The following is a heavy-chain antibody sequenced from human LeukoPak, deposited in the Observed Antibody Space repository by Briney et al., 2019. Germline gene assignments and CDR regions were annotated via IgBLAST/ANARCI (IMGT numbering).Heavy chain of an antibody. D-gene: IGHD3-9*01. Sequence: SVKVSCKASGGTFSSYAIRWVRQAPGQGLEWMGRIIPILGIANYAQKFQGRVTITADKSTSTAYMELSSLRSEDTAVYYCAKDSGYDILTGYSSLTYWGQGTLVTVSS. CDR1: GGTFSSYA. J-gene: IGHJ4*02. V-gene: IGHV1-69*04. CDR3: AKDSGYDILTGYSSLTY. CDR2: IIPILGIA.